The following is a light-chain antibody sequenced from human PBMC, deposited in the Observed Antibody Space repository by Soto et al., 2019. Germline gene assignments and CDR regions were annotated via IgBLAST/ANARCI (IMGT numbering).Light chain of an antibody. CDR2: EVT. Sequence: QSALTQPPSASGSPGQSVTISCTGSSSDVGAYNSVSWYQQFPGKAPKLMIYEVTRRPSGVPDRFSGSKSGNTASLTVSGLQAEDEAEYYCSSYAGSNTAVFGGGTKLTVL. CDR3: SSYAGSNTAV. CDR1: SSDVGAYNS. V-gene: IGLV2-8*01. J-gene: IGLJ3*02.